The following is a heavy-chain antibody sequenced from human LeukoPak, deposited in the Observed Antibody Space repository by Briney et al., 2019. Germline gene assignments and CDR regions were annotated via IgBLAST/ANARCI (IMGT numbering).Heavy chain of an antibody. Sequence: PGVSLRLSCAASGFSFDDHAMHWVRQAPGKGLEWVSGISWNSNSIGYADSVKGRFTISRDNAKNSLYLQMNSLTSEDTALYYCAKDKYSSSLSEFDYWGQGTLVTVSS. CDR2: ISWNSNSI. CDR1: GFSFDDHA. CDR3: AKDKYSSSLSEFDY. D-gene: IGHD6-13*01. J-gene: IGHJ4*02. V-gene: IGHV3-9*01.